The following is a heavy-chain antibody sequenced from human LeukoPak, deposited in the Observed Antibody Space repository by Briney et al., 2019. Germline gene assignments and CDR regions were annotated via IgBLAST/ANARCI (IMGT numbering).Heavy chain of an antibody. V-gene: IGHV3-30*04. CDR2: ISYDGSNK. J-gene: IGHJ6*02. D-gene: IGHD6-13*01. CDR1: GFTFSSYA. CDR3: ATHPPSSSWPDYYYGMDV. Sequence: GGSLRLSCAASGFTFSSYAMHWVRQAPGKGLEWVAVISYDGSNKYYADSVKGRFTISRDNSKNTLYLQMNSLRAEDTAVYYCATHPPSSSWPDYYYGMDVWGQGTTVTVSS.